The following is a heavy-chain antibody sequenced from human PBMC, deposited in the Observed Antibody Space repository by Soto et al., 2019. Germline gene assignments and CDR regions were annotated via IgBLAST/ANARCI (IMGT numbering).Heavy chain of an antibody. CDR3: ARGPELNVDY. CDR1: GGSIRSYY. V-gene: IGHV4-59*01. Sequence: QVRLQESGPGLVKPSETLSLTCTVSGGSIRSYYWNWIRQPPGKGLEWIGYIYHSGSTNYNPSLKSRVTISLDKSKSQFSLKLSSVTAADTAVYYCARGPELNVDYWGQGTLVTASS. D-gene: IGHD1-7*01. J-gene: IGHJ4*02. CDR2: IYHSGST.